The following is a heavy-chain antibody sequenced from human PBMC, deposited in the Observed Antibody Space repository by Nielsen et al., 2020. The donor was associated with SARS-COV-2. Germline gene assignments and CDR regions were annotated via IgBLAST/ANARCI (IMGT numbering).Heavy chain of an antibody. J-gene: IGHJ6*02. D-gene: IGHD5-18*01. CDR1: GGSISSYYW. CDR3: ARVDTAMVAMDV. V-gene: IGHV2-70*11. CDR2: IDWDDDK. Sequence: TLSLTCTVSGGSISSYYWSWIRQPPGKALEWLARIDWDDDKYYSTSLKTRLTISKDTSKNQVVLTMTNMDPVDTATYYCARVDTAMVAMDVWGQGTTVTVSS.